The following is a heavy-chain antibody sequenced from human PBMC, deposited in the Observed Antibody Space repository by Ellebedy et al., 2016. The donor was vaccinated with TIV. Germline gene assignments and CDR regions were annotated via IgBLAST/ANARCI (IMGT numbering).Heavy chain of an antibody. Sequence: PGGSLRLSCVASGFTFSGYAMGWVRQTPGKGLEWVSGMHGSGRGISYSESVKGRFIISRDNSKNILYLQMNSLRAEDTAIYYCAKDQVAGDGRWVFDSWGQGTVVTVSS. CDR1: GFTFSGYA. V-gene: IGHV3-23*01. CDR2: MHGSGRGI. D-gene: IGHD5-24*01. J-gene: IGHJ3*01. CDR3: AKDQVAGDGRWVFDS.